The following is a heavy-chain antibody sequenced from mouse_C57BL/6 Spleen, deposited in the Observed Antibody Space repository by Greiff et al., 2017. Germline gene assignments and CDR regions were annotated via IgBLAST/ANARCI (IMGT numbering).Heavy chain of an antibody. CDR1: GYTFTSYW. V-gene: IGHV1-50*01. CDR2: IDPSDSYT. J-gene: IGHJ2*01. Sequence: QVQLQQPGAELVKPGASVKLSCKASGYTFTSYWMQWVKQRPGQGLEWIGEIDPSDSYTNYNQKFKGKATLTVDTSSSTAYMQLSSLTSEDSAVYYCARNPLGYGSSSYVDYWGQGTTLTVSS. D-gene: IGHD1-1*01. CDR3: ARNPLGYGSSSYVDY.